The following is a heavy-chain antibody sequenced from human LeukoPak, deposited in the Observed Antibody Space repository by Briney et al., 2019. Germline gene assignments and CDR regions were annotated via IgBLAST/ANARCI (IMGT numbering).Heavy chain of an antibody. D-gene: IGHD5-18*01. Sequence: SVKVSCKASGGTFRSYAISWVRQAPGQGLEWMGGIIPIFGTANYAQKFQGRVTITADESTSTAYMELSSLRSEDTAVYYCARDQGYRYGYGDFDYWGKGTLVTVSS. J-gene: IGHJ4*02. CDR3: ARDQGYRYGYGDFDY. CDR2: IIPIFGTA. CDR1: GGTFRSYA. V-gene: IGHV1-69*13.